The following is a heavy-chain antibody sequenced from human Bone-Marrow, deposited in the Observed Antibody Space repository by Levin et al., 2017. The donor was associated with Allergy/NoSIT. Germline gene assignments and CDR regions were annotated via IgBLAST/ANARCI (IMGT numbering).Heavy chain of an antibody. CDR3: ARYNYEYNALHI. CDR2: IGTAGDT. Sequence: PGGSLRLSCAASGFTFRTHDMHWVRQGTGKGLEWVSTIGTAGDTYYPDSVRGRFTISRENAKNSLYLQMNGLSAGDTAVYYCARYNYEYNALHIWGQGTMVTVSS. CDR1: GFTFRTHD. V-gene: IGHV3-13*01. J-gene: IGHJ3*02. D-gene: IGHD5-18*01.